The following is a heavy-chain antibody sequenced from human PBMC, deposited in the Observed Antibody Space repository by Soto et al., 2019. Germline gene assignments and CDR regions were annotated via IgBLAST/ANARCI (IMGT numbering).Heavy chain of an antibody. CDR2: IWDDGSNK. CDR3: ARDRSRRGGSGDFWSGTSFGY. J-gene: IGHJ4*02. D-gene: IGHD3-3*01. CDR1: GFTFSSYG. V-gene: IGHV3-33*01. Sequence: VQLVESGGGVVQPGRSLRLSCAASGFTFSSYGMHWVRQAPGKGLEWVAVIWDDGSNKYYADSVKGRFTISRDNSMNTLYVQMNSLRAEDTDVYYCARDRSRRGGSGDFWSGTSFGYWCQGTLFTVSS.